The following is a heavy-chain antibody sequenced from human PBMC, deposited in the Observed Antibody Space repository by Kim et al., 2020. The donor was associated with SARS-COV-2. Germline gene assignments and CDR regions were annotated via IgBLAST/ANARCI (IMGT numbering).Heavy chain of an antibody. CDR2: ISSSSSYI. CDR1: GFTFSSYS. CDR3: ARVPAVAGTDDYYYYYGMDV. D-gene: IGHD6-19*01. J-gene: IGHJ6*02. Sequence: GGSLRLSCAASGFTFSSYSMNWVRQAPGKGLEWVSSISSSSSYIYYADSVKGRFTISRDNAKNSLYLQMNSLRAEDTAVYYCARVPAVAGTDDYYYYYGMDVWVQGTTVTVSS. V-gene: IGHV3-21*01.